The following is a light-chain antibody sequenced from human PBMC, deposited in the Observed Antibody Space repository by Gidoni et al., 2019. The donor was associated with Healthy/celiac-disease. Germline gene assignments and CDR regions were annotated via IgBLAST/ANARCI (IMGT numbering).Light chain of an antibody. V-gene: IGKV3-11*01. J-gene: IGKJ5*01. CDR2: DAS. CDR1: QSVSSY. CDR3: QQRSNWPPIT. Sequence: EIVLTQSPATLSLSPGETATLSCRASQSVSSYLAWYQQKPGQAPMLLIYDASNMATGIPARFSGSGSGTDFTLTISSLEPEDFAVYYCQQRSNWPPITFGQGTRLEIK.